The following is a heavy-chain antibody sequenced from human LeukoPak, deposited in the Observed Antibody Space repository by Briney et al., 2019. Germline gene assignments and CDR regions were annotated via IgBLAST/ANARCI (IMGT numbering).Heavy chain of an antibody. CDR1: GFTFSSYA. D-gene: IGHD2/OR15-2a*01. J-gene: IGHJ4*02. V-gene: IGHV3-30-3*01. CDR2: ISYDGSNK. CDR3: VSFYEAY. Sequence: GGSLRLSCAASGFTFSSYAMHWVRQAPGKGLEWVAVISYDGSNKYYADSVKGRFTISRDNSKNTLYLQMNSLRAEDTAVYYCVSFYEAYWGRGTLVTVSS.